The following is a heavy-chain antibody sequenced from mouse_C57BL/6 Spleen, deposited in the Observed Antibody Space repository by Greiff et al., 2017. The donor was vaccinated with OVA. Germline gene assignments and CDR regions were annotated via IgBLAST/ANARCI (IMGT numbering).Heavy chain of an antibody. CDR2: IKPSTGGT. J-gene: IGHJ1*03. V-gene: IGHV1-42*01. Sequence: EVKLMESGPELVKPGASVKISCKASGYSFTGYYMNWVKQSPEKSLEWIGEIKPSTGGTTYNQKFKAKATLTVDKSSSTAYMQLKSLTSEDSAVYYCARSTVVSDWYFDVWGTGTTVTVSS. CDR1: GYSFTGYY. D-gene: IGHD1-1*01. CDR3: ARSTVVSDWYFDV.